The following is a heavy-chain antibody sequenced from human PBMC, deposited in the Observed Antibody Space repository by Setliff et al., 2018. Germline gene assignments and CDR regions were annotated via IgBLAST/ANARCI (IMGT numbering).Heavy chain of an antibody. CDR2: VYYSGYT. J-gene: IGHJ1*01. D-gene: IGHD3-10*01. CDR3: ARVDFTMIQGVLGL. Sequence: SETLSLTCNVSGGSVSSTSHYWGWIRQPPGQGMEWIGSVYYSGYTYYNPSLQSRVTISVDMSKNQFSLKLTSVTAADTAVYYCARVDFTMIQGVLGLWGQGTLVTVSS. CDR1: GGSVSSTSHY. V-gene: IGHV4-39*07.